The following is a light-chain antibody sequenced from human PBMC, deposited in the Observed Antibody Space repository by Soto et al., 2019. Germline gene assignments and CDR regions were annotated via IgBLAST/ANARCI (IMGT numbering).Light chain of an antibody. J-gene: IGKJ4*01. Sequence: DIQMTQSPSSLSASVGDRVTITCRASQSISSYLNWYQQKPGKAPKLLIYGASSLQSGVPSRFSGSGSGTYFTLTISSLQPEDFATYYCQQSYSIPLTFGGGTKVEIK. CDR1: QSISSY. CDR2: GAS. CDR3: QQSYSIPLT. V-gene: IGKV1-39*01.